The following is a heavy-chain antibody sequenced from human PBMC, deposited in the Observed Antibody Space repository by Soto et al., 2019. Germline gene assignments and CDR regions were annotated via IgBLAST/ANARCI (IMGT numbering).Heavy chain of an antibody. CDR3: ARAVEIAVAGTGYFDY. V-gene: IGHV1-18*01. CDR2: ISAYNGNT. Sequence: EASVKVSCKASGYTFTSYGISWVRQAPGQGLEWMGWISAYNGNTNYAQKLQGRVTMTTDTSTSTAYMELRSLRSDDTAVYYCARAVEIAVAGTGYFDYWGQGTLVTVSS. D-gene: IGHD6-19*01. CDR1: GYTFTSYG. J-gene: IGHJ4*02.